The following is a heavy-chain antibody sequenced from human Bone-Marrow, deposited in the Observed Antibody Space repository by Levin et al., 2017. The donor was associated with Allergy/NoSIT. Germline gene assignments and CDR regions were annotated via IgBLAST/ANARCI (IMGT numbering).Heavy chain of an antibody. J-gene: IGHJ4*02. D-gene: IGHD1-14*01. CDR2: MNPNSGNT. CDR1: GYIFNDYD. CDR3: ARRNTYSYARNYLNFFYDL. Sequence: ASVKVSCKAYGYIFNDYDINWVRQAAGKGLEVMGWMNPNSGNTEYTWKFQGRVSMTRDTSTHTAYMELTWLTYEDTAVYYCARRNTYSYARNYLNFFYDLWGQGALVSVSS. V-gene: IGHV1-8*02.